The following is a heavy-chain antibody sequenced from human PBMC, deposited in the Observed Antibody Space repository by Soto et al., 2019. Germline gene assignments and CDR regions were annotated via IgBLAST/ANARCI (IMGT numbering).Heavy chain of an antibody. CDR3: TTDVGFLEWDGGMDV. J-gene: IGHJ6*02. V-gene: IGHV3-15*01. Sequence: KPGGSLRLSCAASGFTINNAWMSWVRQAPGKGLEWVGRIKSKTDGGTTDYAAPVKGRFTISRDDSKNTLYLQMNSLKTEDTAVYYCTTDVGFLEWDGGMDVWGQGTTVTVSS. CDR1: GFTINNAW. D-gene: IGHD3-3*01. CDR2: IKSKTDGGTT.